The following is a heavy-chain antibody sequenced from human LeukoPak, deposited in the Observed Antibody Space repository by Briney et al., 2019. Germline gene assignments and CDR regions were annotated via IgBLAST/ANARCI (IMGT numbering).Heavy chain of an antibody. Sequence: PSETLSLTCAVYGGSFSGYYWSWIRQPPGKGLEWIGEMNHSGSTSHNPSLKSRVTISVDTSKKQFSLKVTSVTAADTAVYYCARGLISGDYSKSFEYWGQGTLVTVSS. J-gene: IGHJ4*02. V-gene: IGHV4-34*01. CDR2: MNHSGST. D-gene: IGHD4-11*01. CDR3: ARGLISGDYSKSFEY. CDR1: GGSFSGYY.